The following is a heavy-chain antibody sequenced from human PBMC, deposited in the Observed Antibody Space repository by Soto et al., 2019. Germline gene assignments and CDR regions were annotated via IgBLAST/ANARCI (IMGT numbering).Heavy chain of an antibody. Sequence: QVQLVQSGAEVRKPGSSVKVSCKASGGTFSRHAISWVRQAPGQGLEWMGGIIPIFGTANHAQKFQGRVTIIADESTSTVYMELSSLRSEDTAMYYCARGYSNYPDYYYYGMDVWGQGTTVTVSS. CDR1: GGTFSRHA. CDR3: ARGYSNYPDYYYYGMDV. J-gene: IGHJ6*02. CDR2: IIPIFGTA. D-gene: IGHD4-4*01. V-gene: IGHV1-69*01.